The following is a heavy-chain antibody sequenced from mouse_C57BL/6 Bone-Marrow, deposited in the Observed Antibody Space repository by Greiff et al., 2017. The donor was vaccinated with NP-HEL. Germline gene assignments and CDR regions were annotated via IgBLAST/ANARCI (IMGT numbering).Heavy chain of an antibody. V-gene: IGHV3-6*01. Sequence: VQLKESGPGLVKPSQSLSLTCSVTGYSITSGYYWNWIRQFPGNKLEWMGYISYDGSNNYNPSLKNRISITRDTSKNQFFLKLNSVTTEDTATYYCARPHYSNYEWYFDVWGTGTTVTVSS. J-gene: IGHJ1*03. CDR2: ISYDGSN. D-gene: IGHD2-5*01. CDR3: ARPHYSNYEWYFDV. CDR1: GYSITSGYY.